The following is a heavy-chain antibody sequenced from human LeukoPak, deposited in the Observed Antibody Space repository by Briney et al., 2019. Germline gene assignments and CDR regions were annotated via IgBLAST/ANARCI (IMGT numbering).Heavy chain of an antibody. J-gene: IGHJ6*03. D-gene: IGHD3-10*01. Sequence: GGSLRLSCAASGFTFSSYSMNWVRQAPGKGLEWVSGINWNGGSTGYADSVKGRFTISRDNAKNSLYLQMNSLRAEDTALCHCARGGRVIMYMDVWGKGTTVTIS. CDR3: ARGGRVIMYMDV. CDR1: GFTFSSYS. CDR2: INWNGGST. V-gene: IGHV3-20*01.